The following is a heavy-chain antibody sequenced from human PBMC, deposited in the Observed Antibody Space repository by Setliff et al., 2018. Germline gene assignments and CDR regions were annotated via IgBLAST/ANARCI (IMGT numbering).Heavy chain of an antibody. CDR2: ISSSGSTI. D-gene: IGHD5-12*01. CDR1: GFTFSDYY. CDR3: ARGSGYLTSFYYYYYGMDV. Sequence: PGGSLRLSCAASGFTFSDYYMSWIRQAPGKGLEWVSYISSSGSTIYYADPVKGRFTISRDNAKNSLYLQMNSLRAEDTAVYYCARGSGYLTSFYYYYYGMDVWGQGTTVTVSS. J-gene: IGHJ6*02. V-gene: IGHV3-11*04.